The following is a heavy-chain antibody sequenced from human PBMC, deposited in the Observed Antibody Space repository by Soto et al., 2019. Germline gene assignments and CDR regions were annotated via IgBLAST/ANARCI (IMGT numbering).Heavy chain of an antibody. CDR2: ISAYNGNT. CDR3: ARGIAARKGLRFDP. V-gene: IGHV1-18*01. CDR1: GYTFTSYG. D-gene: IGHD6-6*01. Sequence: GPVKVSCKASGYTFTSYGISWVRQAPGQGLEWMGWISAYNGNTNYAQKLQGRVTMTTDTSTSIAYMELRSLRSDDTAVYYRARGIAARKGLRFDPWGQGTLVTVSS. J-gene: IGHJ5*02.